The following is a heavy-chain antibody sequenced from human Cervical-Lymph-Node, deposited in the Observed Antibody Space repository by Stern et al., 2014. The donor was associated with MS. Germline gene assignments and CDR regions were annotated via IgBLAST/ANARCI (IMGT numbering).Heavy chain of an antibody. V-gene: IGHV3-43D*03. J-gene: IGHJ4*02. D-gene: IGHD5-18*01. Sequence: EVQLVESGGVVVQPGGSLRLSCVASGFTFGDYAMHWVRQAPGKGLELVSLITWDGGSRHYADSVKGRFTISRDNSKSSLYLEMNSLRAEDSALYYCVKDKEAYSYGHFDYWGQGTLVTVSS. CDR1: GFTFGDYA. CDR3: VKDKEAYSYGHFDY. CDR2: ITWDGGSR.